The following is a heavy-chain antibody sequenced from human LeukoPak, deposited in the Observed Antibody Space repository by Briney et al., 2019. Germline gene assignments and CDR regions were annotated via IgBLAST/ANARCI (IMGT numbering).Heavy chain of an antibody. V-gene: IGHV4-4*07. CDR3: ASEAGDIVTVQGVVDYFYYYMDV. D-gene: IGHD2/OR15-2a*01. Sequence: SETLSLTCGVSGASISNYYWSWIRQPAGKGLEWIGRLYTNGSANFNPSLKSRVTLSVDTSANQFSLRLSSVTAADTAVYYCASEAGDIVTVQGVVDYFYYYMDVWGKGTTVTVSS. CDR2: LYTNGSA. J-gene: IGHJ6*03. CDR1: GASISNYY.